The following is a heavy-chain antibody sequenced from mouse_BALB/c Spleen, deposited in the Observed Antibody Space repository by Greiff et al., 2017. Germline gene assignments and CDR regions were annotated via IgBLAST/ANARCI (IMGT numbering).Heavy chain of an antibody. CDR3: AREKYGRRVLYFDY. J-gene: IGHJ2*01. D-gene: IGHD2-10*02. Sequence: EVKLVESGGGLVQPGGSRKLSCAASGFTFSDYGMAWVRQAPGKGPGWVAFISNLAYSIYYADTVTGRFTISRENAKNTLYLEMSSLRSEDTAMYYCAREKYGRRVLYFDYWGQGTTLTVSS. V-gene: IGHV5-15*02. CDR2: ISNLAYSI. CDR1: GFTFSDYG.